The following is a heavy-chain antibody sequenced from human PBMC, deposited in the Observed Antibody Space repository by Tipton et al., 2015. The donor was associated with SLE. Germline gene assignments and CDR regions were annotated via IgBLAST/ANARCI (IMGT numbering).Heavy chain of an antibody. J-gene: IGHJ4*02. CDR3: AREVPGGANYFDY. Sequence: SLRLSCVASGFTFSHYWMHWVRQAPGKGLVWIARMNRDGTIIQYADSVKGRFTIARDNAKNTLYLQMISLRVEDTAIYYCAREVPGGANYFDYWGQGTLVTVSS. CDR2: MNRDGTII. D-gene: IGHD3-10*01. CDR1: GFTFSHYW. V-gene: IGHV3-74*03.